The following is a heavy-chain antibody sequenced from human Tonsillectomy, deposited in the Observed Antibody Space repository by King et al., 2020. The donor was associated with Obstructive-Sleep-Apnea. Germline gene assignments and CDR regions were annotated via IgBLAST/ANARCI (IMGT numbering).Heavy chain of an antibody. CDR2: ISWNSGSI. J-gene: IGHJ4*02. CDR1: GFTFDDFA. V-gene: IGHV3-9*01. D-gene: IGHD6-13*01. CDR3: VKDKNSGWYVDYFDY. Sequence: VQLVESGGGLVQPGRSLRLSCAASGFTFDDFAMHWVRQAPGKGLEWVSGISWNSGSIGYADSVKGRFIISRDNAKNSVFLQMNSLRAEDTALYYCVKDKNSGWYVDYFDYWGQGTLVTVSS.